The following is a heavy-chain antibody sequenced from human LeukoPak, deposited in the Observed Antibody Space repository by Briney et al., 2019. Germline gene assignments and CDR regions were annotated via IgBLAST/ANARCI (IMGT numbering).Heavy chain of an antibody. J-gene: IGHJ3*02. CDR3: VKETGDVGQGGFEI. Sequence: PGGSLRLSCAASGFTFSSYSMNWVRQAPGKGLEWVSSISSSSSYIYYADSVKGRFTISSDNSKNTLFLQMNRLRPEDTAVYYCVKETGDVGQGGFEIWGQGTRVTVS. CDR1: GFTFSSYS. CDR2: ISSSSSYI. V-gene: IGHV3-21*01. D-gene: IGHD7-27*01.